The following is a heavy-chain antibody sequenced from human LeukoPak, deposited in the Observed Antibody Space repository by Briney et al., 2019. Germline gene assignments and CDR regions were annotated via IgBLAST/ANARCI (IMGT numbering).Heavy chain of an antibody. CDR2: ISYSGDST. CDR1: GFTFSSYA. Sequence: GGSLRLSCAASGFTFSSYAMSWVRQAPGKGLEWVSSISYSGDSTYYADSVKGRFTISRDNSENTVYLQMNSLRADDTAVYYCANNWNMDCWGQGTLVTVSS. CDR3: ANNWNMDC. J-gene: IGHJ4*02. D-gene: IGHD1-1*01. V-gene: IGHV3-23*01.